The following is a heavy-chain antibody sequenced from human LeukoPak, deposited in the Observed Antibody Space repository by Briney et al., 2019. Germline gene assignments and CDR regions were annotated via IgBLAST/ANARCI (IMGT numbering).Heavy chain of an antibody. Sequence: GGSLRLSCEVPGFNLVDFAMHWVRQVPGRGLEWVTGINWDNRGIVYAESVRGRFTVSRDNSKNTLYLQMNSLRADDTAVYYCARGMGSSSHLGYWGQGTLVTVSS. CDR1: GFNLVDFA. D-gene: IGHD6-6*01. CDR2: INWDNRGI. J-gene: IGHJ4*02. V-gene: IGHV3-9*01. CDR3: ARGMGSSSHLGY.